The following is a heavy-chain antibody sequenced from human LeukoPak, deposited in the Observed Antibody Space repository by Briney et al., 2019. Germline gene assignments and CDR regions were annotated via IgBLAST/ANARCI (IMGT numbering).Heavy chain of an antibody. J-gene: IGHJ4*02. D-gene: IGHD6-19*01. CDR2: ISSSSSYI. V-gene: IGHV3-21*01. CDR1: GFTFSSYS. Sequence: GGSLRLSCAASGFTFSSYSMNWVRQAPGKGLEWVSSISSSSSYIYYADSVKGRFTISRDNSKNTLYLQMNSLRAEDTAVYYCARNTYSSGWYEVDYWGQGTLVTVSS. CDR3: ARNTYSSGWYEVDY.